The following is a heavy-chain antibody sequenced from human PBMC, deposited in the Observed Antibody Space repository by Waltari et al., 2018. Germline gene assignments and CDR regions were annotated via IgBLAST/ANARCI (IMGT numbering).Heavy chain of an antibody. CDR3: AKGARQCVDTHFDY. Sequence: SWVRQAGGRWLELVLVVIGIGVNTYYGDSVKGRFTISKDKSKNTLDLQMHSLRGEDTSVYYCAKGARQCVDTHFDYWGQGILVTVSS. D-gene: IGHD5-18*01. V-gene: IGHV3-23*01. J-gene: IGHJ4*02. CDR2: VIGIGVNT.